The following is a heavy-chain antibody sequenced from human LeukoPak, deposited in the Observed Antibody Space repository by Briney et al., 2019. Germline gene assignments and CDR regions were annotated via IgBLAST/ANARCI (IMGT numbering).Heavy chain of an antibody. V-gene: IGHV1-8*01. D-gene: IGHD3-10*01. Sequence: ASVKVSCKTSGFTFTSHDYNWVRQATGQGLEWMGWMNPNSGSTGYAQKFQGRVTMTRDTSITTVYMELSSLTSEDTAVYYCARDPEGVTPLDYWGQGTLVTVSS. CDR1: GFTFTSHD. CDR2: MNPNSGST. CDR3: ARDPEGVTPLDY. J-gene: IGHJ4*02.